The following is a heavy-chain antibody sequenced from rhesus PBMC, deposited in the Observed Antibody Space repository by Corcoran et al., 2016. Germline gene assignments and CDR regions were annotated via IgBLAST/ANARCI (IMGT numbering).Heavy chain of an antibody. J-gene: IGHJ4*01. CDR1: GYTFTSSY. CDR2: INPSKGNT. V-gene: IGHV1-200*01. D-gene: IGHD3-16*01. CDR3: ARGLYSGSYYPLDY. Sequence: QVQLVQSGAEVKKPGTSVTLSCKASGYTFTSSYINWVSQAPGQVLEWMGWINPSKGNTGYAQKFQGRVTMTRDTSTSTAYMELNSLRSEDTAVYYCARGLYSGSYYPLDYWGQGVLVTVSS.